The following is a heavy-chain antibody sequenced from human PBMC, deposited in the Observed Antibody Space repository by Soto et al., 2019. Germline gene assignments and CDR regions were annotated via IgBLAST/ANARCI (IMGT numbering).Heavy chain of an antibody. V-gene: IGHV3-21*01. Sequence: EVQLVESGGGLVKPGGSLRLSCAASGFTFSSYSMNWVRQAPGKGLEWVSSISSSSSYIYYADSVKGRFTISRDNAKNSLYLQMNSPRAEDTAVYYCARWGGYCSSTSCYGDYWGQGTLVTVSS. CDR3: ARWGGYCSSTSCYGDY. D-gene: IGHD2-2*01. CDR2: ISSSSSYI. CDR1: GFTFSSYS. J-gene: IGHJ4*02.